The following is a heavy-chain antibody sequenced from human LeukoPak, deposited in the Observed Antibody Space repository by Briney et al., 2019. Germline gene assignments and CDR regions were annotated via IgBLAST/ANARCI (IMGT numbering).Heavy chain of an antibody. D-gene: IGHD3-3*01. CDR2: ISYDGSNK. V-gene: IGHV3-30-3*01. J-gene: IGHJ4*02. CDR3: ARDPRDGGDFWSGYYNPAYYFDY. Sequence: GGSLRLSCAASGFTFSSYAMHWVRQAPGKGLEWVAVISYDGSNKYYADSVKGRFTISRDNSKNTLYLQMNSLRAEDTAVYYCARDPRDGGDFWSGYYNPAYYFDYWGQGTLVTVSS. CDR1: GFTFSSYA.